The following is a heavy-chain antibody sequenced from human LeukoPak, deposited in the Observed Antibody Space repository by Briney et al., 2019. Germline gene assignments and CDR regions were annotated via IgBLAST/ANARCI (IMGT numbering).Heavy chain of an antibody. Sequence: SVKVSCKASGGTFSSYAISWVRQAPGQGLEWMGGIIPIFGTANYAQKFQGRVTITTDESTSTAYMELSSLRSEDTAVYYCARDCSGGSCYEAEWYFDLWGRGTLVTVSS. CDR1: GGTFSSYA. V-gene: IGHV1-69*05. J-gene: IGHJ2*01. CDR3: ARDCSGGSCYEAEWYFDL. CDR2: IIPIFGTA. D-gene: IGHD2-15*01.